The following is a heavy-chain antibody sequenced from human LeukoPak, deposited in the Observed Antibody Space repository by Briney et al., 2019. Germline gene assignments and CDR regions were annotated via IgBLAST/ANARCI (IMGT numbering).Heavy chain of an antibody. D-gene: IGHD2-2*02. J-gene: IGHJ6*03. V-gene: IGHV3-7*01. CDR3: ARVVAVLYPDYYYYYMDV. CDR1: GFTFSSYW. Sequence: GGSLRLSCAASGFTFSSYWMSWVRQALGKGLEWVANIKQDGSEKYYVDSVKGRFTISRDNAKNSLYLQMNSLRAEDTAVYYCARVVAVLYPDYYYYYMDVWGKGTTVTVSS. CDR2: IKQDGSEK.